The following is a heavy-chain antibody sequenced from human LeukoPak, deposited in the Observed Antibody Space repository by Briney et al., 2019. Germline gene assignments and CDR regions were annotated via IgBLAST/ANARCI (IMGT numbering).Heavy chain of an antibody. Sequence: SETLSLTCAVSGDSISNHIYYWDWIRQTPGKGLEWIGTVYYTGNAYYNPSLKSRVTISVDTSDNRFSLHLSSVNAADTAIYYCARLRALSGHRGAFDIWGQGTLVTVSS. D-gene: IGHD5/OR15-5a*01. CDR3: ARLRALSGHRGAFDI. V-gene: IGHV4-39*01. CDR2: VYYTGNA. CDR1: GDSISNHIYY. J-gene: IGHJ3*02.